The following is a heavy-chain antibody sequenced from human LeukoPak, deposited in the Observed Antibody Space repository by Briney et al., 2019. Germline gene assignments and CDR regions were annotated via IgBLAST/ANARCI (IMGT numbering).Heavy chain of an antibody. J-gene: IGHJ5*02. CDR2: ISNSGTT. V-gene: IGHV4-59*01. D-gene: IGHD4-17*01. Sequence: SETLSLTCTVSGGSIKDYYRAWIRQAPGEGLEWIGYISNSGTTDYNPSLKSRVSMSVDTSKNEFSLKLTSVSAADTAMYYCARVVRGAVTSNWFDPWGQGTLVTVSS. CDR3: ARVVRGAVTSNWFDP. CDR1: GGSIKDYY.